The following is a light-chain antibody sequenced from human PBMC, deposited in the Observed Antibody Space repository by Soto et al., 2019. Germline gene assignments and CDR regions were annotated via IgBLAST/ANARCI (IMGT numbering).Light chain of an antibody. V-gene: IGLV2-14*01. J-gene: IGLJ2*01. CDR3: SSYTSSSTLV. CDR1: SSDVGGYNY. CDR2: EVS. Sequence: QSVLTQPASVSGSPGQSITISCTGTSSDVGGYNYVSWYQHHPGKAPKLMIYEVSDRPSGVSNRFSGSKSGNTASLTISGLQAEDEADYYCSSYTSSSTLVFGGGTKLTVL.